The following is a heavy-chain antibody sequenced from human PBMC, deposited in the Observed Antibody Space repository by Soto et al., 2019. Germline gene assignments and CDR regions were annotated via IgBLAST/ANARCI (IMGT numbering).Heavy chain of an antibody. CDR1: ELNFRSYA. CDR3: ARVRTENYYGMDV. CDR2: IRQDGGKK. J-gene: IGHJ6*02. V-gene: IGHV3-7*05. Sequence: GGSKRVSSTAAELNFRSYARSWVRQKTGKGLEWVSNIRQDGGKKYYVDSVKGRFAISRDNGKNTLYLQMNSLRAEDTAIYYCARVRTENYYGMDVWGQGTTVTVSS.